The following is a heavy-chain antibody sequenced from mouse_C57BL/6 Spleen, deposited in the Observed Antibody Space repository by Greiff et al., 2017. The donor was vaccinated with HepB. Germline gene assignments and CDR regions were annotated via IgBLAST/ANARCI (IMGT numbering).Heavy chain of an antibody. D-gene: IGHD1-1*01. CDR2: ISSGSSTI. CDR3: AIYYGSSYWYFDV. Sequence: EVQLVESGGGLVKPGGSLKLSCAASGFTFSDYGMHWVRQAPEKGLEWVAYISSGSSTIYYADTVKGRFTISRDNAKNTLFLQMTSLRSEDTAMYYCAIYYGSSYWYFDVWGTRTTVTVSS. CDR1: GFTFSDYG. V-gene: IGHV5-17*01. J-gene: IGHJ1*03.